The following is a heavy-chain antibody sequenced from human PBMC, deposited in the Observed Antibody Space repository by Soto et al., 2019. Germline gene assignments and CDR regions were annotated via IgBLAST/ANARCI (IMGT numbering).Heavy chain of an antibody. CDR3: AIGPYYYDSNGPFDY. J-gene: IGHJ4*02. CDR1: GYTFTGYY. Sequence: ASVKVSCKASGYTFTGYYMHWVRQAPGQGLEWMGWINPNSGGTNFAQKFEGRVTMTMDTSINTAYMELSRLRSDDTAVYYCAIGPYYYDSNGPFDYWGQGTLVTVSS. V-gene: IGHV1-2*02. D-gene: IGHD3-22*01. CDR2: INPNSGGT.